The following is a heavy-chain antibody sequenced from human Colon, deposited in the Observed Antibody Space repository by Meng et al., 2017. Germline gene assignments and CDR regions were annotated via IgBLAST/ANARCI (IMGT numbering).Heavy chain of an antibody. Sequence: GQLQESGPGLVRSSETLSLTCTVSGGSVSSGDYYWSWIRQPPGKGLEWIGYASTNYNPSPKSRVTISVDTSKNQFSLRLTSVTAADTAVYYCARDHMGSLDYWGQGILVTVSS. CDR2: AST. J-gene: IGHJ4*02. CDR1: GGSVSSGDYY. CDR3: ARDHMGSLDY. V-gene: IGHV4-61*08. D-gene: IGHD1-26*01.